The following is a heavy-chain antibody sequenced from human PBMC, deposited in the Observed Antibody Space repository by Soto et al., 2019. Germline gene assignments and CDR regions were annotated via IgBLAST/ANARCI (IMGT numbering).Heavy chain of an antibody. V-gene: IGHV3-48*02. CDR2: ISRSSTGI. CDR3: ARAVTWGLDD. J-gene: IGHJ6*01. D-gene: IGHD3-10*01. Sequence: EVQLVESGGGLVQPGGSLRLSCAASGFTFSLYSMSWVRQAPGKGLEWVSYISRSSTGIHYADSVKGRFTISRDDVTNSLHLQLNSLRDGDTAVYYCARAVTWGLDDWGQGTTVSISS. CDR1: GFTFSLYS.